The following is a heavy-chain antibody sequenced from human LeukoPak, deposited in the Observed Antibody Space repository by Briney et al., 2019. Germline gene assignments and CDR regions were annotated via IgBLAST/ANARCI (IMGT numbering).Heavy chain of an antibody. Sequence: PGGSLRLSCAASGFTFSSYSTNWVRQAPGKGLEWVSSISSSSSYIYYADSVKGRFTISRDNAKNSLYLQMNSLRAEDTAVYYCARGSYESTSWFDPWGQGTLVTVSS. J-gene: IGHJ5*02. CDR2: ISSSSSYI. V-gene: IGHV3-21*01. D-gene: IGHD3-22*01. CDR1: GFTFSSYS. CDR3: ARGSYESTSWFDP.